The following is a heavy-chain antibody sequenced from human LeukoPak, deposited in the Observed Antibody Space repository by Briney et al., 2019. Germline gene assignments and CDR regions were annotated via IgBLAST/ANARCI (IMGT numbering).Heavy chain of an antibody. D-gene: IGHD3-10*01. CDR3: ARDWGYGSGSYYNELYYFDY. Sequence: SETLSLTCTVSGGSISSYYWSWIRQPAGKGLEWIGRIYTSGSTNYNPSLKSRVTMSVDTSKNQSSLKLSSVTAADTAVYYCARDWGYGSGSYYNELYYFDYWGQGTLVTVSS. CDR1: GGSISSYY. CDR2: IYTSGST. J-gene: IGHJ4*02. V-gene: IGHV4-4*07.